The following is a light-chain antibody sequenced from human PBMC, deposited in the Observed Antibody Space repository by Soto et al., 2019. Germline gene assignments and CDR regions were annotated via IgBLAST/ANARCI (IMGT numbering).Light chain of an antibody. V-gene: IGLV2-8*01. CDR2: EVT. CDR3: SSYAGSNNLGV. J-gene: IGLJ1*01. Sequence: QSVLTQPPSASGSPGQSVTISCTGISSDIGGYNYVSWYQQHPGKAPKLMIYEVTKRPSGVPDRFSGSKSANTASLTVSGLQAEDEADYYCSSYAGSNNLGVFGTGTKLTVL. CDR1: SSDIGGYNY.